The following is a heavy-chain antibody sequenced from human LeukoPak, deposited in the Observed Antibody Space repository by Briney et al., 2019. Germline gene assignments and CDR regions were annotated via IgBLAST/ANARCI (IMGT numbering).Heavy chain of an antibody. CDR1: GGSISSSSYY. V-gene: IGHV4-39*01. J-gene: IGHJ4*02. D-gene: IGHD3-22*01. Sequence: SETLSLTCTVSGGSISSSSYYWGWIRQPPGKGLEWIGSIYYSGSTYYNPSLKSRVTISVDTSKNQFSLKLSSVTAADTAVYYCARQDYYYDSSGTGTLDYWGQGTLVTVSS. CDR3: ARQDYYYDSSGTGTLDY. CDR2: IYYSGST.